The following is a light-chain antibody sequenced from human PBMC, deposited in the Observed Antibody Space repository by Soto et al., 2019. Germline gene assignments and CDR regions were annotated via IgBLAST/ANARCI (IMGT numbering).Light chain of an antibody. V-gene: IGKV3-20*01. J-gene: IGKJ1*01. CDR2: GAS. Sequence: EIVLTQSPGTLSLSPGDRATLSCRASQSVSSNFLAWYQQKPGQAPRLLIYGASIRATGIPDRFSGSASGTDFNLPIRRLEPEDFAMYFCHQYGSSPRTFGQGTKVEIK. CDR3: HQYGSSPRT. CDR1: QSVSSNF.